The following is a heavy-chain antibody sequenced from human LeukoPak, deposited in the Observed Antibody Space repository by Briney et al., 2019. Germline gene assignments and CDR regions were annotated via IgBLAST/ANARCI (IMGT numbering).Heavy chain of an antibody. J-gene: IGHJ3*02. CDR1: GGSISSYY. V-gene: IGHV4-59*01. CDR3: ARDTMTGAFDI. CDR2: IYYSGST. Sequence: PSGTLSLTCAVSGGSISSYYWSWIRQPPGKGLEWIGYIYYSGSTNYNPSLKSRVTISVDTSKNQFSLKLSSVTAADTAVYYCARDTMTGAFDIWGQGTMVTVSS. D-gene: IGHD1-14*01.